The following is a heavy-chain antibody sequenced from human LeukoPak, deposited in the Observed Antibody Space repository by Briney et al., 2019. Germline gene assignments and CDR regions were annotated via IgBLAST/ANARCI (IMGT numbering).Heavy chain of an antibody. CDR3: ATNYYYYMDV. J-gene: IGHJ6*03. CDR2: IYTSGST. V-gene: IGHV4-4*07. CDR1: GGSISSYY. Sequence: ASETLSLXCTVSGGSISSYYWSWIRQPAGKELEWIGRIYTSGSTNYNPSLKSRVTMSVDTSKNQFSLKLSSVTAADTAVYYCATNYYYYMDVWGKGTTVTVSS.